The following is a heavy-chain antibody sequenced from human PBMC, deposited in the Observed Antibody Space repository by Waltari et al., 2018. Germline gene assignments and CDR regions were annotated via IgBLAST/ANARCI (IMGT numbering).Heavy chain of an antibody. J-gene: IGHJ4*02. Sequence: QGRLQQSGPGLVEPSQILSLTCVISGETVSSTGAAWNWSRQSPSGGLEWLGRTYYRSKWFNQYAVSVKSRITINPDTSKNQFSLQLNSVTPEDTAVYYCARGNLYFDYWGQGTLVTVSS. CDR3: ARGNLYFDY. CDR1: GETVSSTGAA. V-gene: IGHV6-1*01. CDR2: TYYRSKWFN.